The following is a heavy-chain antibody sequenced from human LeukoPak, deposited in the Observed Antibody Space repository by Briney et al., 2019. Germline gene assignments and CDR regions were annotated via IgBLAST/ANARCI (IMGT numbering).Heavy chain of an antibody. CDR1: GFTFSSYA. Sequence: GGSLRLSCAASGFTFSSYAMSWVRQAPGKGLEWVSAISGSGGSTYYADSVKGRFTISRDNSKNTLYLQMKSLRDEDTAVYYCAKGSAYEPRDYCGQGTLVTVSS. D-gene: IGHD3-22*01. V-gene: IGHV3-23*01. CDR3: AKGSAYEPRDY. CDR2: ISGSGGST. J-gene: IGHJ4*02.